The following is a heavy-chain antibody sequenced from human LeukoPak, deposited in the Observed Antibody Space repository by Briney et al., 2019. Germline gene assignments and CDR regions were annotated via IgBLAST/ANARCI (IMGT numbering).Heavy chain of an antibody. D-gene: IGHD1-26*01. CDR3: AREDGPTYVGRFVH. CDR1: GFIFNNYV. CDR2: SGGGGGRT. V-gene: IGHV3-23*01. J-gene: IGHJ5*02. Sequence: GGSLRLSCAAPGFIFNNYVMSWVRQGPGKGLEWVSASGGGGGRTYADSVKGRFTISRDNSRNTVFLQVNNVKAEDTAVYFCAREDGPTYVGRFVHWGQGTLVTVSS.